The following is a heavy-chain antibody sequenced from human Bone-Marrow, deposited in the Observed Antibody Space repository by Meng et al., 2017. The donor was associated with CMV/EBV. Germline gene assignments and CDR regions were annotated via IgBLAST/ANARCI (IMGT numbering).Heavy chain of an antibody. Sequence: GGSLRLSCVSSGFTFSSYSMNWVRQAPGKGLEWVSYISSSSSTIYYADSVKGRFTISRDNAKNSLYLQMNSLRAEDTAVYYCAREPGSRAFDIWGQGTMVTVS. CDR1: GFTFSSYS. J-gene: IGHJ3*02. D-gene: IGHD3-10*01. V-gene: IGHV3-48*04. CDR2: ISSSSSTI. CDR3: AREPGSRAFDI.